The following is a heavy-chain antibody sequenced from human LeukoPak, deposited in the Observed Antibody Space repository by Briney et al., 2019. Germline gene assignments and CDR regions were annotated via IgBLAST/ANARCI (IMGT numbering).Heavy chain of an antibody. V-gene: IGHV3-30*03. J-gene: IGHJ5*02. CDR3: ARNLGSSGLDNLFDP. Sequence: GGSLRLSCGVSGFSIGNHGMHWIRQAPDKGLEWVAMISHDGGAKYYGDSVKGRLTISRDNSDNTLYLQMNSLRVEDTAVYYCARNLGSSGLDNLFDPWGQGILVTVSS. D-gene: IGHD6-25*01. CDR1: GFSIGNHG. CDR2: ISHDGGAK.